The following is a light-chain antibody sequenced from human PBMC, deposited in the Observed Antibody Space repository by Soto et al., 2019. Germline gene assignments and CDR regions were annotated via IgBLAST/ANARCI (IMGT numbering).Light chain of an antibody. J-gene: IGLJ2*01. V-gene: IGLV4-69*01. CDR3: QTWGTGTYVV. CDR2: LNSDGSH. Sequence: VVTQSPSASASLGASVKLTCTLSSGHSSYAIAWHQQQPEKGPRYLMKLNSDGSHSKGDGIPDRFSGSSSGAERYLTISSLQSEDEAEYHCQTWGTGTYVVFGGGTKLTVL. CDR1: SGHSSYA.